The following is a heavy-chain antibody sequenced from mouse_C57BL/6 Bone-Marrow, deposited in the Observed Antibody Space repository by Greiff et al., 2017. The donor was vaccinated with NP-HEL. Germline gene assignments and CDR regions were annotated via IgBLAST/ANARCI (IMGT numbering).Heavy chain of an antibody. J-gene: IGHJ3*01. CDR1: GFTFSDYY. D-gene: IGHD1-1*02. Sequence: EVKLVESEGGLVQPGSSMKLSCTASGFTFSDYYMAWVRQVPEKGLEWVANINYDGSSTYYLDSLKSRFIISRDNAKNILYLQISSLKSENTATYYCARGGGGPWFAYWGQGTLVTVSA. CDR2: INYDGSST. CDR3: ARGGGGPWFAY. V-gene: IGHV5-16*01.